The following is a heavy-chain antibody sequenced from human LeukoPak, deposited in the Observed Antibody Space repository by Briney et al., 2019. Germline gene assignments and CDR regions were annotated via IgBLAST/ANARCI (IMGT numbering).Heavy chain of an antibody. D-gene: IGHD3-22*01. V-gene: IGHV3-30*02. CDR1: GFTFSSYG. Sequence: GGSLRLSCAASGFTFSSYGMHWVRQAPGKGLEWVAFIRYDGSNKYYADSVKGRVTISRDNSKNTLYLQMDSLRAEDTAVYYCAKDSTHYRVWDDYDSAGLTYWGQGTLVTVSS. CDR2: IRYDGSNK. J-gene: IGHJ4*02. CDR3: AKDSTHYRVWDDYDSAGLTY.